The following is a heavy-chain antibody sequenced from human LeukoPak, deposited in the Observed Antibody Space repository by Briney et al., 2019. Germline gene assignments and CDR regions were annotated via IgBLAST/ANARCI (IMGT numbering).Heavy chain of an antibody. CDR3: ARLSYGSKSPLDY. CDR2: IEWDDEK. Sequence: GPALVKPTQTLTLTCTFSGFSLSTSGMSVSWIRQPPGKALEWLALIEWDDEKYYSTPLKTRLTISKDTSKNQVVLTMTNMDPMDTATYYCARLSYGSKSPLDYWGQGTLVTVSS. V-gene: IGHV2-70*01. CDR1: GFSLSTSGMS. J-gene: IGHJ4*02. D-gene: IGHD3-10*01.